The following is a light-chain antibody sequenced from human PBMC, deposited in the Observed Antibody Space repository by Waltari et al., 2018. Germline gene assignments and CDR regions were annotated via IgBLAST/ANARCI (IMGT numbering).Light chain of an antibody. CDR1: ELDTTV. CDR3: QAWDGTTVI. J-gene: IGLJ2*01. CDR2: HDF. V-gene: IGLV3-1*01. Sequence: SYEVTQPPSVSVSPAQTPSPTRPDQELDTTVVWWYQQKPGRCPVVILYHDFKRPSGIPERFSGSSSGKTATLTIGGTQAMDEADYYCQAWDGTTVIFGGGTKLTVL.